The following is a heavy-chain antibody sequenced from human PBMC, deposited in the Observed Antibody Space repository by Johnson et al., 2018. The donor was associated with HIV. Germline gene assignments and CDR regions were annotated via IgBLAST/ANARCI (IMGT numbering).Heavy chain of an antibody. CDR2: VKSKTDGGTI. Sequence: VESGGGSVKSGGSLRVSCAASGFTFSNAWMSWVRQAPGKGLEWVGRVKSKTDGGTIEYAAAVKGRFIISRDDSKNTLYLQMNSLKTEDTAVYYCTTGSSGSNAFDIWGQGTMVTVSS. CDR3: TTGSSGSNAFDI. CDR1: GFTFSNAW. D-gene: IGHD3-22*01. J-gene: IGHJ3*02. V-gene: IGHV3-15*01.